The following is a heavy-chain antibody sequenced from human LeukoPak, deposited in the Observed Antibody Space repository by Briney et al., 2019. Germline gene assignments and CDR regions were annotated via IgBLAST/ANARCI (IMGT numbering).Heavy chain of an antibody. CDR3: ARNSGYDPRSAFDI. CDR1: GINFSDYT. Sequence: GGSLRLSCEGSGINFSDYTMNWVRQAPGKGLEWVSSISSSSSYIYYADSVKGRFTISRDNAKNSLYLQMNSLRAEDTAVYYCARNSGYDPRSAFDIWGQGTMVTVSS. CDR2: ISSSSSYI. D-gene: IGHD5-12*01. J-gene: IGHJ3*02. V-gene: IGHV3-21*01.